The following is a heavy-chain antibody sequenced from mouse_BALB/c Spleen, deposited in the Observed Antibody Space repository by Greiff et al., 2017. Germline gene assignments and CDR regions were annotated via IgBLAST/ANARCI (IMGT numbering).Heavy chain of an antibody. D-gene: IGHD2-1*01. V-gene: IGHV5-9-4*01. Sequence: EVHLVESGGGLVKPGGSLKLSCAASGFTFSSYAMSWVRQSPEKRLEWVAEISSGGSYTYYPDTVTGRFTISRDNAKNTLYLEMSSLRSEDTAMYYCATRYGNFRGWFAYWGQGTLVTVSA. J-gene: IGHJ3*01. CDR1: GFTFSSYA. CDR2: ISSGGSYT. CDR3: ATRYGNFRGWFAY.